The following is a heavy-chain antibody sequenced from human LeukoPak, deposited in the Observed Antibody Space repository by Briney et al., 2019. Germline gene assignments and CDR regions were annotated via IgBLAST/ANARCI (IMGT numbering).Heavy chain of an antibody. V-gene: IGHV3-49*03. Sequence: PGRSLRLSCTGSGFTFGDYAMSWLRQAPGKGLEWVGFIRSKAYGGTTEYAASVKGRFTISRDDSKSIAYLQMNSLKTEDTAVYYCTRGTYGEYLYYYYYMDVWGKGTTVTVSS. D-gene: IGHD4-17*01. CDR3: TRGTYGEYLYYYYYMDV. CDR1: GFTFGDYA. CDR2: IRSKAYGGTT. J-gene: IGHJ6*03.